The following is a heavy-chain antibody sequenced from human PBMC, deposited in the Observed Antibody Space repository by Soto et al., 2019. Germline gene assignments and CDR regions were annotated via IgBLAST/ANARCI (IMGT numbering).Heavy chain of an antibody. CDR1: GYTFINHY. V-gene: IGHV1-3*04. Sequence: ASVKVSCKASGYTFINHYMHWVRQAPGQRLEWMAWINTANGNTKSSEEFQGRVTITRDTSASTVYMELSSLRSEDTAVYYCARAYTSNWYGHCDFWGQGTLVNVSS. J-gene: IGHJ4*02. CDR3: ARAYTSNWYGHCDF. CDR2: INTANGNT. D-gene: IGHD6-13*01.